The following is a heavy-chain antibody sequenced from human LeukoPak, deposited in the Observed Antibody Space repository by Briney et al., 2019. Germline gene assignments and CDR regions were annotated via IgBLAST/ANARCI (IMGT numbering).Heavy chain of an antibody. Sequence: SVKVSCKASGGTFSSYAISWVRQAPGQGLEWMGGIIPIFGTANYAQKFQGRVTITADESTSTAYMELSSLRSEDTAVYSCAKISAQARVLFDYWGQGTLVTVSS. CDR1: GGTFSSYA. CDR2: IIPIFGTA. J-gene: IGHJ4*02. V-gene: IGHV1-69*13. CDR3: AKISAQARVLFDY. D-gene: IGHD6-25*01.